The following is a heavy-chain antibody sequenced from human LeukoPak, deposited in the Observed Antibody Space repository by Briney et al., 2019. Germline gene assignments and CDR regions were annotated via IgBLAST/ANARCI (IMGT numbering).Heavy chain of an antibody. D-gene: IGHD2-21*01. CDR1: GGSISSYY. J-gene: IGHJ6*03. Sequence: SETLSLTCTVSGGSISSYYWSWIRQPPGKGLEWIGYIYYSGSTNYKSSLKSRVTISVDTSKNQFSLKLSSVTAADTAVYYCARVLYCGGDCYYMDVWGKGTTVTISS. V-gene: IGHV4-59*08. CDR3: ARVLYCGGDCYYMDV. CDR2: IYYSGST.